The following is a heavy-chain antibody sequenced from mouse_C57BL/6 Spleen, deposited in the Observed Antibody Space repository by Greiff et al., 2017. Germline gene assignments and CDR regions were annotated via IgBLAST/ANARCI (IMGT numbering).Heavy chain of an antibody. Sequence: QVQLQQPGAELVMPGASVKLSCKASGYTFTSYWMHWVKQRPGQGLEWIGEIDPSDSYTNYNQKFKGKSTLTVDKSSSTASMQLSSLTSEDSAVYYCARSAGNYFDVWGTGTTVTVSS. CDR1: GYTFTSYW. J-gene: IGHJ1*03. CDR2: IDPSDSYT. CDR3: ARSAGNYFDV. V-gene: IGHV1-69*01.